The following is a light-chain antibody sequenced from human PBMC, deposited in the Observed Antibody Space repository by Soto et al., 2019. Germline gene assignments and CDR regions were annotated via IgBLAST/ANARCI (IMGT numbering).Light chain of an antibody. CDR3: QSYDRSDHVV. Sequence: NFMLTQPHSVSESPGKTVTISCTRSSGSIGSNYVQWYQQRPGSVPSIVIYEDDQRPSGVPDRISGSIDRSSNSASLTISGLQTEDDAYYYFQSYDRSDHVVFGGGTKLTVL. V-gene: IGLV6-57*04. CDR1: SGSIGSNY. CDR2: EDD. J-gene: IGLJ3*02.